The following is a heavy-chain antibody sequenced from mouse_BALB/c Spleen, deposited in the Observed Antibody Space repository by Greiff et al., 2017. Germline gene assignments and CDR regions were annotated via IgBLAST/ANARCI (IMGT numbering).Heavy chain of an antibody. D-gene: IGHD2-1*01. Sequence: QVQLQQPGAELVRPGASVKLSCKASGYTFTSYWMNWVKQRPGQGLEWIGMIDPSDSETHYNQMFKDKATLTVDKSSSTAYMQLSNLTSEDSAVYYCSKEEVYGNGAWFAYWGQGTLVTVSA. J-gene: IGHJ3*01. CDR3: SKEEVYGNGAWFAY. CDR1: GYTFTSYW. V-gene: IGHV1-61*01. CDR2: IDPSDSET.